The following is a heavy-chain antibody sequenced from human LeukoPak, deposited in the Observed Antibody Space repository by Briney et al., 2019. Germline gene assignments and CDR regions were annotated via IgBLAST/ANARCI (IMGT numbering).Heavy chain of an antibody. CDR3: ARHEHKAVAGDT. Sequence: SETLSLICTVSGYSITSAYYWGWVRQPPGKGLEWVGNVYHGVSTYYNPSLKSRVTISVDASKNHFSLRLISVTAADTAVYYCARHEHKAVAGDTWGQGTLVTVSS. CDR1: GYSITSAYY. CDR2: VYHGVST. V-gene: IGHV4-38-2*02. J-gene: IGHJ5*02. D-gene: IGHD6-19*01.